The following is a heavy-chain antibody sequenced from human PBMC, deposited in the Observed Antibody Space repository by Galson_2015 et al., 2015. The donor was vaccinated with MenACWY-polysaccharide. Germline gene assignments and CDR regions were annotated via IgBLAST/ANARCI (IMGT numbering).Heavy chain of an antibody. CDR2: IKKDGSEK. CDR3: ARSHLGLGL. CDR1: GLTFSNCW. J-gene: IGHJ6*02. D-gene: IGHD7-27*01. V-gene: IGHV3-7*01. Sequence: SLRLSCAASGLTFSNCWMTWVRQAPGKGLEWVASIKKDGSEKYCVDSVKGRFTISRDNAKDSLYLQMNSLRAEDTAVYFCARSHLGLGLWGQGTTVTVSS.